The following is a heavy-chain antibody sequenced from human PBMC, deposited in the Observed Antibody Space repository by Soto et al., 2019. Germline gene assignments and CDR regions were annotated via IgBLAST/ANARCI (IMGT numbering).Heavy chain of an antibody. CDR3: ARVEYDGDYVYGMDV. V-gene: IGHV1-2*04. CDR2: INPNSGGT. CDR1: GYTFTGYY. D-gene: IGHD4-17*01. J-gene: IGHJ6*02. Sequence: QVQLVQSGAEVKKPGASVKVSCKASGYTFTGYYMHWVRQAPGQGLEWMGWINPNSGGTNYAQKFQGWVTMTRDTSISTAYMELSRLRSDDTAVYYCARVEYDGDYVYGMDVWGQGSTVTVSS.